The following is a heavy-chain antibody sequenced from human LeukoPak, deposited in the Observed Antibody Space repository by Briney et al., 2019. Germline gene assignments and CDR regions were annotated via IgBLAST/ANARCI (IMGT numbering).Heavy chain of an antibody. CDR2: IYTSGST. CDR1: GGSISSYY. Sequence: SETLSLTCTVSGGSISSYYWSWIRQPPGKGLEWIGYIYTSGSTNYNPALKSRVTISVDTSNNQFSLKLSSVTAADTAVYYCARLIGYSSSWYYLDYWGLGTLVTVSS. D-gene: IGHD6-13*01. J-gene: IGHJ4*02. V-gene: IGHV4-4*09. CDR3: ARLIGYSSSWYYLDY.